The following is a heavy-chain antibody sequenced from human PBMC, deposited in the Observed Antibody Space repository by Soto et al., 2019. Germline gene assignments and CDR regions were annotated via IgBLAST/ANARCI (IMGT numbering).Heavy chain of an antibody. D-gene: IGHD3-16*01. V-gene: IGHV3-21*01. Sequence: GGSLRLSCAASGFTFSSYSMNWVRQAPGKGLEWVSSISSSSSYIYYADSVKGRFTISRDNAKNSLYLQMNSLRAEDTAVYYCARDYTNVMAPSRYYGMDVWGQGTTVTVSS. CDR3: ARDYTNVMAPSRYYGMDV. CDR1: GFTFSSYS. CDR2: ISSSSSYI. J-gene: IGHJ6*02.